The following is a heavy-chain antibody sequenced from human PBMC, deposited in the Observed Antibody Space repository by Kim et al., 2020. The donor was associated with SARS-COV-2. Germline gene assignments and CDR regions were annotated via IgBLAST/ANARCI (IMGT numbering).Heavy chain of an antibody. CDR1: GFIFKSYG. CDR2: ISYDGSNK. Sequence: GGSLRLSCAASGFIFKSYGMHWVRQAPGKGLEWVAIISYDGSNKYYAHSVKGRFTISRDNFKNALYLQMSSMRSDDAAVYYCAKGAQLGRYGKGSMDVWGQGTTVAVSS. CDR3: AKGAQLGRYGKGSMDV. V-gene: IGHV3-30*18. D-gene: IGHD6-19*01. J-gene: IGHJ6*02.